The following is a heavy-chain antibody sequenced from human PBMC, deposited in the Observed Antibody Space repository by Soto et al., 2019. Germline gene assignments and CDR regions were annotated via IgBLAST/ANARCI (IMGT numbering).Heavy chain of an antibody. CDR2: IYYSGST. D-gene: IGHD2-2*01. Sequence: QVQLQESGPGLVKPSETLSLTCTVSGCSISSYYWSWIRQPPGKGLEWIGYIYYSGSTNYNPSITSRVTISVDTSKNQVSLRLSSVTAADTAVYYCAREIVGVPAAIGDYYYYYGMDVWGQGTTVTVSS. CDR1: GCSISSYY. CDR3: AREIVGVPAAIGDYYYYYGMDV. V-gene: IGHV4-59*01. J-gene: IGHJ6*02.